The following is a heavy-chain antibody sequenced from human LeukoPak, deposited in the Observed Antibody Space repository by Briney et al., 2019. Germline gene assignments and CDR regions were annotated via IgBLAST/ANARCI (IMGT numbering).Heavy chain of an antibody. D-gene: IGHD5-12*01. CDR1: GYTFTSYG. CDR3: ARDLLKSGYGPYDY. Sequence: ASVTVSCKASGYTFTSYGISWVRQAPGQGLEWMGWISAYNGNTNYAQNLQGRVTMTTDTSTSTAYMELRSLRSDDTAVYYCARDLLKSGYGPYDYWGQGTLVTVSS. V-gene: IGHV1-18*01. J-gene: IGHJ4*02. CDR2: ISAYNGNT.